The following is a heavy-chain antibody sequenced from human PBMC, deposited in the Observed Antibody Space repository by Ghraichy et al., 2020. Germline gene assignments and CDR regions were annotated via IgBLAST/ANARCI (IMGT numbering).Heavy chain of an antibody. V-gene: IGHV5-51*01. CDR3: AQVGLKYSSPYDAFDI. D-gene: IGHD6-6*01. CDR1: GYSFTSYW. J-gene: IGHJ3*02. CDR2: IYPGDSDI. Sequence: GESLNISCKGSGYSFTSYWIGWVRQMPGKGLEWMGIIYPGDSDIRYSPSFQGQVTISADKSISTAYLQWSSLKASDTAMYYCAQVGLKYSSPYDAFDIWGQGTMVTVSS.